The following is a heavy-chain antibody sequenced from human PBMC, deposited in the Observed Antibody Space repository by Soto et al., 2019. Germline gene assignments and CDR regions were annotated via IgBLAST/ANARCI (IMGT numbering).Heavy chain of an antibody. J-gene: IGHJ6*02. D-gene: IGHD6-6*01. CDR3: ARRGSSSSYYYYYCMDV. Sequence: QVQLVQSGAEVKKPGASVKVSCKASGYTFTSYGISWVRQAPGQGLEWMGWISAYNGNTNYAQKLQGRVTRATDTSTSTGYSELRSLRSDDTAVYYCARRGSSSSYYYYYCMDVWGQGTTVTVSS. CDR1: GYTFTSYG. CDR2: ISAYNGNT. V-gene: IGHV1-18*01.